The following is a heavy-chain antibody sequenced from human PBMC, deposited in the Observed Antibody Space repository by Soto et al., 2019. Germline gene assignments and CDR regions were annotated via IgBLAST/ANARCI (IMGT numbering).Heavy chain of an antibody. Sequence: ASVKVSCKASGYTFTHFYITWVRQAPGQGLEWMGAISPHNFNTNYAQKFRGRVTLTTEKSTNTAYMELRSLTSDDTAVYYCARDEGGYDILTGYYKAHHFDYWGQGVPVTVS. CDR3: ARDEGGYDILTGYYKAHHFDY. V-gene: IGHV1-18*01. J-gene: IGHJ4*02. CDR1: GYTFTHFY. D-gene: IGHD3-9*01. CDR2: ISPHNFNT.